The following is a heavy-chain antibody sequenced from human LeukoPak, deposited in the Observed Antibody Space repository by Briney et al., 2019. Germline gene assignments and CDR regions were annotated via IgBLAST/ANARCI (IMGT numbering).Heavy chain of an antibody. J-gene: IGHJ4*02. CDR3: TTDPGGIVVVVAATLNDY. CDR1: GFTFSSYG. Sequence: GGSLRLSCAASGFTFSSYGMSWVRQAPGKGLEWVSAISGSGGSTYYADSVKGRFTISRDNSKNTLYLQMNSLKTEDTAVYYCTTDPGGIVVVVAATLNDYWGQGTLVTVSS. D-gene: IGHD2-15*01. V-gene: IGHV3-23*01. CDR2: ISGSGGST.